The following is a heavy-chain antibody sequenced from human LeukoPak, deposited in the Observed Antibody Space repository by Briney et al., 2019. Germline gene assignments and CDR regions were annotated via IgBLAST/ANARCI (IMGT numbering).Heavy chain of an antibody. CDR2: INSDGSST. V-gene: IGHV3-74*01. Sequence: GGSLRLSCAASGFTFSSYWMHWVRQAPGKGLVWVSRINSDGSSTNYADSVKGRFTISRDNAKNSLYLQMNSLRAEDTAVYYCARAPYYYDSSGYYYGYYYYYMDVWGKGTTVTVSS. D-gene: IGHD3-22*01. CDR1: GFTFSSYW. CDR3: ARAPYYYDSSGYYYGYYYYYMDV. J-gene: IGHJ6*03.